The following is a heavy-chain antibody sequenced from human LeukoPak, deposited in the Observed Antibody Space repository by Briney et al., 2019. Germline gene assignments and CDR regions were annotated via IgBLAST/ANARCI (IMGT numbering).Heavy chain of an antibody. Sequence: ASVTVSFKVSGYTLTELSMHWVRQAPGKGLEWMGGFDPEDGETIYAQKFQGRVTMTEDTSTDTAYMELSSLRSEDTAVYYCATGQYQLLYGGYYYGMDVWGQGTTVTVSS. CDR2: FDPEDGET. CDR3: ATGQYQLLYGGYYYGMDV. D-gene: IGHD2-2*02. V-gene: IGHV1-24*01. J-gene: IGHJ6*02. CDR1: GYTLTELS.